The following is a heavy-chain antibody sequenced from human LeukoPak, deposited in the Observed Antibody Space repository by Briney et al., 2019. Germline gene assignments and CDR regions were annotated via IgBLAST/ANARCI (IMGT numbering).Heavy chain of an antibody. CDR3: ARDRGISGRPNAFDV. D-gene: IGHD6-6*01. V-gene: IGHV1-2*02. CDR1: GYRFTSYY. CDR2: ISTHTGGT. Sequence: GASLKVSCKSSGYRFTSYYIHSVRPAPGRELDWMGWISTHTGGTNFAQNLRGRVTMIRDTSISTAYMELNNLRSDDTAVYYCARDRGISGRPNAFDVWGQGTMVIVSS. J-gene: IGHJ3*01.